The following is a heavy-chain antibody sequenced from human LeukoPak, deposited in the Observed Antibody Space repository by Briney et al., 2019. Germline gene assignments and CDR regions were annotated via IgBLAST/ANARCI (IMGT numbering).Heavy chain of an antibody. CDR1: GFTFSSYA. Sequence: GGSLRLSCAASGFTFSSYAMSWVRQAPGKGLEWVSAISGSGGSTYYADSVKGRFTISRDNSKNTLYLQMNSLRAEDTAVYYCAKDRGVWGSYRYFDYWGPGTLVTVSS. D-gene: IGHD3-16*02. CDR2: ISGSGGST. J-gene: IGHJ4*02. V-gene: IGHV3-23*01. CDR3: AKDRGVWGSYRYFDY.